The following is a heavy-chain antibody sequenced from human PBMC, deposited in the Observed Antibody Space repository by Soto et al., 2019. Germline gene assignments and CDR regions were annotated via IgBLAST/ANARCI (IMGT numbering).Heavy chain of an antibody. D-gene: IGHD1-26*01. CDR3: ARGVSAGVDY. CDR1: GYSFTSLD. CDR2: MQPSTGRT. Sequence: EASVKVSFKASGYSFTSLDINWVRQTAGQGLEWMGWMQPSTGRTGYAQKFQGRVTMTRDTSINTAYMELTTLTSDDTAFYYCARGVSAGVDYWGQGTLVTVSS. J-gene: IGHJ4*02. V-gene: IGHV1-8*01.